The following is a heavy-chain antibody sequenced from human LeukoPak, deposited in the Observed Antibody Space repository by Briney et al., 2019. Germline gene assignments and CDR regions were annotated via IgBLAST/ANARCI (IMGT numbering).Heavy chain of an antibody. CDR1: GFTFKSSS. J-gene: IGHJ4*01. Sequence: GSLRLSCVTSGFTFKSSSMSLVRQAPGKGLEWVAFIGHFTGDIFYADSVKGRFNISRDDAKDSVYLQMNSLRVDDTAVYFCARDHYTGSMFDYWGHGTLVTVSS. CDR2: IGHFTGDI. CDR3: ARDHYTGSMFDY. D-gene: IGHD1-1*01. V-gene: IGHV3-21*01.